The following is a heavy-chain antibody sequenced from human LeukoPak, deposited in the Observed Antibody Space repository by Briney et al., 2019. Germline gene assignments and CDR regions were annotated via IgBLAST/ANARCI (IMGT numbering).Heavy chain of an antibody. CDR2: IYYSGST. CDR1: GGSISSYY. CDR3: ARAPERWYSYGSYTFYYMDV. J-gene: IGHJ6*03. D-gene: IGHD5-18*01. Sequence: SETLSLICTVSGGSISSYYWNWIRQPPGKGLEWIGSIYYSGSTNYNPSLESRVTISIDTSKNQISLKLSSVTAADTTVYYCARAPERWYSYGSYTFYYMDVWGKGTTVTVPS. V-gene: IGHV4-59*01.